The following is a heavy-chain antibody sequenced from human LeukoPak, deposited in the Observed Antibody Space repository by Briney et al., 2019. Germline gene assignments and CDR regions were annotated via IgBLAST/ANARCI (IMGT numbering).Heavy chain of an antibody. V-gene: IGHV1-46*01. CDR3: ARDRKDFWSGYYSYFDH. D-gene: IGHD3-3*01. Sequence: ASAKVSCKASGYTFTSYYMHWVRQAPGQGLEWMGIINPSGGSTSDAQKFQGRVTMTRDTSTSTVYMELSSLRSEDTAVYYCARDRKDFWSGYYSYFDHWGQGTLVTVSS. CDR1: GYTFTSYY. CDR2: INPSGGST. J-gene: IGHJ4*02.